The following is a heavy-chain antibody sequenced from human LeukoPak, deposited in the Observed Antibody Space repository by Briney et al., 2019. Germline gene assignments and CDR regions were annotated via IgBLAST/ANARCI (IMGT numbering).Heavy chain of an antibody. CDR1: GFTFSSYA. CDR3: AKAVGAASPFCDGMDV. J-gene: IGHJ6*02. D-gene: IGHD2-15*01. Sequence: GGSLRLSCAASGFTFSSYAMSWVRQAPGRGLEWVSEISGSGGSTYSADSVKGRFPISRDRSKKTLYLQINSLGAEDTAVYYCAKAVGAASPFCDGMDVRGQGTTVTVSS. CDR2: ISGSGGST. V-gene: IGHV3-23*01.